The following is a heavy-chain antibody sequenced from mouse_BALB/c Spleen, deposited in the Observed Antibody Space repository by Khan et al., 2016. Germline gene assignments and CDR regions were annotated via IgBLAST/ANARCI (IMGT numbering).Heavy chain of an antibody. CDR3: ARRSGNYWYCDV. Sequence: QVQLKESGAELMKPGASVKISCKATDYTFSSYWIEWVKQRPGHGLEWIGEILPGSGRTNYNEKFKGKATFTAETSSNTAYMQLSSLTSEDSAVYYCARRSGNYWYCDVWSAGTTGTVSS. CDR1: DYTFSSYW. V-gene: IGHV1-9*01. CDR2: ILPGSGRT. J-gene: IGHJ1*01. D-gene: IGHD1-1*01.